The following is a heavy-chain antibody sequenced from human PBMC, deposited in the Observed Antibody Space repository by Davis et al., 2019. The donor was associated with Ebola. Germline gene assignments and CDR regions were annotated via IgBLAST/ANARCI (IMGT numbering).Heavy chain of an antibody. Sequence: PEGSLRLSCAASGFTFSSYWMHWVRQAPGKGLVWVSRINPDGSFTDYADSVKGRFSISRDSTSNTLYLQMNGLRAEDTAVYYCARSSYQPDYWGQGTLVTVSS. CDR2: INPDGSFT. D-gene: IGHD2-2*01. J-gene: IGHJ4*02. CDR1: GFTFSSYW. V-gene: IGHV3-74*01. CDR3: ARSSYQPDY.